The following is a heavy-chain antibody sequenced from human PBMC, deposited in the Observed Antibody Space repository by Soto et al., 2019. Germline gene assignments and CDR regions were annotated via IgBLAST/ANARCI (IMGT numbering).Heavy chain of an antibody. Sequence: GGSLRLSCAASGFTFSTCAMSWVRQAPGKGLEWVSSIGGSGGRTYQADSVKGRSTISRDDSKNTLYLQMNSLRAEDTAVYFCAKDPSYYGGNLRGSYFDYWGQGTLVTVSS. D-gene: IGHD2-21*01. CDR2: IGGSGGRT. CDR1: GFTFSTCA. V-gene: IGHV3-23*01. CDR3: AKDPSYYGGNLRGSYFDY. J-gene: IGHJ4*02.